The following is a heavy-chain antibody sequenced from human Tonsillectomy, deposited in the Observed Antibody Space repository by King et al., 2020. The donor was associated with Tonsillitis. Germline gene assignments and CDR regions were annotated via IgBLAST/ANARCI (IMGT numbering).Heavy chain of an antibody. V-gene: IGHV3-33*01. CDR3: ARDLEGGYCSSTSCNDAFDI. CDR2: IWEDGSNK. CDR1: GFIFSGFG. D-gene: IGHD2-2*01. J-gene: IGHJ3*02. Sequence: VQLVESGGGVVQPGRSLRLSCAASGFIFSGFGMHWVRQAPGKGLEWVALIWEDGSNKYYAESVKGRFTISRDNSKNTLYLQMNSLRAEDTAVYYCARDLEGGYCSSTSCNDAFDIWGQGTMVTVSS.